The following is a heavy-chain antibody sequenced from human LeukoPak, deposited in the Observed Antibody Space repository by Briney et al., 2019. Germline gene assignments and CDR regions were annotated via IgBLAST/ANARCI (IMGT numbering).Heavy chain of an antibody. V-gene: IGHV5-51*01. CDR1: GYSFTSYW. CDR2: IYPGDSDT. CDR3: ARQGYTSSSRFDF. Sequence: GESLKISCQGSGYSFTSYWIGWVRQMPGKGLEWMGSIYPGDSDTRYSPSFQGQATLSADRSISPAYLQWSSLQASDTAMYYCARQGYTSSSRFDFWGQGTLVTVSS. D-gene: IGHD6-6*01. J-gene: IGHJ4*02.